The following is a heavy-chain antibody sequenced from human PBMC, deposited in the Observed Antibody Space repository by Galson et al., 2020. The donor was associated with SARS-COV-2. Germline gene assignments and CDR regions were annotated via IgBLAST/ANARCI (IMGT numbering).Heavy chain of an antibody. J-gene: IGHJ2*01. CDR1: GYSFTRYG. CDR3: ARSGRGTYRYFDL. V-gene: IGHV1-18*01. CDR2: INGSNYNT. D-gene: IGHD3-16*01. Sequence: ASVKVSCTASGYSFTRYGISWVRQAPGQGLEWMGWINGSNYNTKYIQKFQDRITMTTDTSTGTAYMELGNLRTDDTAVYYCARSGRGTYRYFDLWGRGTLVTVSS.